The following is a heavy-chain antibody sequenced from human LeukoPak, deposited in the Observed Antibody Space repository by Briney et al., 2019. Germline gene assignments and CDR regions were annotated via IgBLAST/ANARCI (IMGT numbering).Heavy chain of an antibody. D-gene: IGHD4-17*01. CDR1: GFTFSSYG. J-gene: IGHJ3*02. CDR2: ISYDGSNK. CDR3: AKDRNDYGDWDAFDI. Sequence: GGSLRLSCAASGFTFSSYGMHWVRQAPGEGLEWVAVISYDGSNKYYADSVKGRFTISRDNTKNTLYLQMNSLRAEDTAVYYCAKDRNDYGDWDAFDIWGQGTMVTVSS. V-gene: IGHV3-30*18.